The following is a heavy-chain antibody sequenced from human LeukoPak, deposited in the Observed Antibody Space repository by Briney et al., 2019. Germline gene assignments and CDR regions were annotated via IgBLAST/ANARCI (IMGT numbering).Heavy chain of an antibody. J-gene: IGHJ4*02. V-gene: IGHV3-74*01. CDR1: GFTFSSYW. CDR2: INGDGRNI. Sequence: GGSLRLSCVASGFTFSSYWMHWVRQDPRKGLVWVSRINGDGRNINYADSVRGRFTISRDNAKNTLFLQMNTLRAEDTAVYYCAKLAGTFSAIMSVACFDYWGQGALVTVSS. D-gene: IGHD6-6*01. CDR3: AKLAGTFSAIMSVACFDY.